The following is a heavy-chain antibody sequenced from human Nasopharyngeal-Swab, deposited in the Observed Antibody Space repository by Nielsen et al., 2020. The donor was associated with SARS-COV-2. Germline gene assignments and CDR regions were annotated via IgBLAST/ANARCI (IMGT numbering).Heavy chain of an antibody. D-gene: IGHD5-24*01. CDR2: IDPGDSDT. V-gene: IGHV5-51*01. CDR3: ARRAARDGYNYEVDP. Sequence: GESLTISCKGSGYSFTSYWIGWVRQMPGKGLEWMGIIDPGDSDTRYSPAFHGRVTISADKSINTAYLQWTSLRASDTAVYYCARRAARDGYNYEVDPWGQGTLVTVSS. J-gene: IGHJ5*02. CDR1: GYSFTSYW.